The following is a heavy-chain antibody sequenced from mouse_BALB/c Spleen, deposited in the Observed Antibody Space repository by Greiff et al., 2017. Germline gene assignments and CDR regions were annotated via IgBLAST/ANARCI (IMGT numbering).Heavy chain of an antibody. Sequence: EVKVVESGGGLVQPGGSRKLSCAASGFTFSSFGMHWVRQAPEKGLEWVAYISSGSSTIYYADTVKGRFTISRDNPKNTLFLQMTSLRSEDTAMYYCARLGYGHYAMDYWGQGTSVTVSS. J-gene: IGHJ4*01. D-gene: IGHD2-10*02. CDR3: ARLGYGHYAMDY. CDR1: GFTFSSFG. V-gene: IGHV5-17*02. CDR2: ISSGSSTI.